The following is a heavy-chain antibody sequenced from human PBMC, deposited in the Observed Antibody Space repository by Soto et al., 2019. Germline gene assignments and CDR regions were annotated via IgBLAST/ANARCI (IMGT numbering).Heavy chain of an antibody. V-gene: IGHV4-59*01. CDR2: IYYSGST. J-gene: IGHJ4*02. CDR3: ARRYGASFDY. Sequence: KPSETLSLTCTGSGGAISRYYWSWIRQPPGKGLEWIGYIYYSGSTNYNPSLKSRVTISVDTSKNQFSLKLSSVTAADTAVYYCARRYGASFDYWGQGTLVTVS. D-gene: IGHD4-17*01. CDR1: GGAISRYY.